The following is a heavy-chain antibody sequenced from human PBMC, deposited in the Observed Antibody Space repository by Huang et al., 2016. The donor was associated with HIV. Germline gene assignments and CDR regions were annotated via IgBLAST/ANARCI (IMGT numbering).Heavy chain of an antibody. D-gene: IGHD3-9*01. CDR1: GYTFTHYG. Sequence: QVQLVQSGVEVKKPGASVKVSCKTSGYTFTHYGISWVRQAPGQGLEWMGWISSYNRNTHYLQNFQGRGTMTTETSTTTAYMELRSLRSDDTAVYYCVRDKFYDINAYRDAFDIWGRGTMVIVS. V-gene: IGHV1-18*01. CDR3: VRDKFYDINAYRDAFDI. J-gene: IGHJ3*02. CDR2: ISSYNRNT.